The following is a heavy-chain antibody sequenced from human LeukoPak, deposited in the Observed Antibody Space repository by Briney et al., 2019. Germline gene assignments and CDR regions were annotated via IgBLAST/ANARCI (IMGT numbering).Heavy chain of an antibody. Sequence: SQTLSLTCAISGDTISSNSAAWNWIRQSPARGFEWLGRTYYRSKWYNDYAVSVKSRITINPDTSKNQFSLQLNSVTPEDTAVYYCARGDYYYYGMDVWGQGTTVTVSS. CDR1: GDTISSNSAA. V-gene: IGHV6-1*01. CDR2: TYYRSKWYN. J-gene: IGHJ6*02. CDR3: ARGDYYYYGMDV.